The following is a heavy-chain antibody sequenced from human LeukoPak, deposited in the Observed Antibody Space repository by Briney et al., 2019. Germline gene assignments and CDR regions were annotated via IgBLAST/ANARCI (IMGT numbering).Heavy chain of an antibody. D-gene: IGHD2-2*01. CDR3: ARDLGYPVPASLPDY. CDR2: INPNSGGT. Sequence: ASVKVSCKASGYTFTGYYMHWVRQAPGQGLEWMGWINPNSGGTNYAQKFQGRVTMTRDTSISTAYMELSRLRSDDTAVYYCARDLGYPVPASLPDYWAREPWSPSPQ. V-gene: IGHV1-2*02. CDR1: GYTFTGYY. J-gene: IGHJ4*02.